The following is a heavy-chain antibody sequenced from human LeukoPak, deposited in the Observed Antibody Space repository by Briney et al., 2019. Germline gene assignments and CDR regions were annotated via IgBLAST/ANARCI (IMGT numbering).Heavy chain of an antibody. D-gene: IGHD2-8*02. CDR2: IIPIFGTA. Sequence: SVKVSCKASGYTFTGYYMHWVRQAPGQGLEWMGGIIPIFGTANYAQKFQGRVTITTDESTSTAYMELSSLRSEDTAVYYCASGGVHYYYYYMDVWGKGTTVTVSS. V-gene: IGHV1-69*05. J-gene: IGHJ6*03. CDR3: ASGGVHYYYYYMDV. CDR1: GYTFTGYY.